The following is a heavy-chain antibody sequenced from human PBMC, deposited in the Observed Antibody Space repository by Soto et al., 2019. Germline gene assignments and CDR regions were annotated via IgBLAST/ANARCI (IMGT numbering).Heavy chain of an antibody. V-gene: IGHV3-48*01. Sequence: GGSLRLSCAASGFTFSTYSMNWVRQAPGKGLERVTYISSSSSTIFYTDNVKGRFTVSRDNAKNSLYLQMNSLRAKDTAFYYCARPTYYYDSSGPPAYWGQGTLVTVS. D-gene: IGHD3-22*01. J-gene: IGHJ4*02. CDR1: GFTFSTYS. CDR3: ARPTYYYDSSGPPAY. CDR2: ISSSSSTI.